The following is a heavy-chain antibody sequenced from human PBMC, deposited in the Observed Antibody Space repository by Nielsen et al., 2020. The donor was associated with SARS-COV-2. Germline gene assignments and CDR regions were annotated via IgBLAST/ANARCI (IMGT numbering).Heavy chain of an antibody. Sequence: SLRLSCAASGFTFDDYAMHWVRQAPGKGLEWVSGISWNSGSIGYADSVKGRFTISRDNAKNSLYLQMNSLRAEDTALYYCAKVPSAGEHDAFDIWGQGTMVTVSS. CDR3: AKVPSAGEHDAFDI. V-gene: IGHV3-9*01. CDR2: ISWNSGSI. CDR1: GFTFDDYA. D-gene: IGHD6-13*01. J-gene: IGHJ3*02.